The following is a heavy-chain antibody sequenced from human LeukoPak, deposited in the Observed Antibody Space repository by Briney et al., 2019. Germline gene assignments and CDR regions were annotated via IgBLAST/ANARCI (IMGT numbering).Heavy chain of an antibody. CDR2: TYYSGRI. D-gene: IGHD2-2*01. CDR1: GGSISSYY. Sequence: TSETLSLTCTVSGGSISSYYWSWIRQPPGKGLEWIAYTYYSGRINYNPSLKSRVTISVDTSKNEFSLKVTSVTAADTAVYYCAGGPIGFCSSSSCRFDNWGQGTLVTVSS. V-gene: IGHV4-59*08. CDR3: AGGPIGFCSSSSCRFDN. J-gene: IGHJ4*02.